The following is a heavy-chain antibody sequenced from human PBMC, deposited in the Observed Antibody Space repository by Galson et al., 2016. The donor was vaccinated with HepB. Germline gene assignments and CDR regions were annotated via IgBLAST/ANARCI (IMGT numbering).Heavy chain of an antibody. D-gene: IGHD2-2*01. CDR2: ISGSGEST. V-gene: IGHV3-23*01. CDR1: GFTFRNYG. CDR3: AKSSTSRLRTPFDM. Sequence: SLRLSCAASGFTFRNYGMSWVRQAPGKGLECVASISGSGESTFSADSVKGRFNISRDNSRNTLFLQMNSLRVEDTATYFCAKSSTSRLRTPFDMWGQGTKVIVSS. J-gene: IGHJ3*02.